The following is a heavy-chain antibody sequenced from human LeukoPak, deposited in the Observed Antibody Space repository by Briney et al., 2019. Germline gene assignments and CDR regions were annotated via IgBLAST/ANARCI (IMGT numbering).Heavy chain of an antibody. J-gene: IGHJ3*01. Sequence: SQTLSLTCTVSGGSVSSGGYYWVWIRQRPGKGLEWIGYIYYTGSTSYNPSLKSRLTIAVDTPKNQFSLKLSSVTAADTAVYYCARPLNTVHDTFDVWGQGTMVTVSS. CDR1: GGSVSSGGYY. CDR3: ARPLNTVHDTFDV. D-gene: IGHD4-11*01. V-gene: IGHV4-31*03. CDR2: IYYTGST.